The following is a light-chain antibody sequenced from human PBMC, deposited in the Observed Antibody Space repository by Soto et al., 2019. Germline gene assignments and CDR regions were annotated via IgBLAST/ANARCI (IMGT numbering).Light chain of an antibody. Sequence: SYELTQSPSVSVSPGQTATITCSGDKLGDKYAYWYQQKPGQSPVVVIYEDTKRPSGIPERFSGSNSGNTATLTISGTQAMDEAVYYCQAWDSSSVVFGGGTQLTVL. J-gene: IGLJ2*01. V-gene: IGLV3-1*01. CDR1: KLGDKY. CDR3: QAWDSSSVV. CDR2: EDT.